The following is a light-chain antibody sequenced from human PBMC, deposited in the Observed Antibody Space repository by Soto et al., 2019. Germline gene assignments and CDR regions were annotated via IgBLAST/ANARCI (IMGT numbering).Light chain of an antibody. CDR1: QSVSTY. J-gene: IGKJ4*01. CDR3: QQYGRT. Sequence: EIVLTQSPGTLSLSPVERATLSCRASQSVSTYLAWYQQQPGRAPRLLIYGASNRATGIPDRFSGSGSGTDFTLTISTLQPEDSAVYYCQQYGRTFGGGTKVDIK. V-gene: IGKV3-20*01. CDR2: GAS.